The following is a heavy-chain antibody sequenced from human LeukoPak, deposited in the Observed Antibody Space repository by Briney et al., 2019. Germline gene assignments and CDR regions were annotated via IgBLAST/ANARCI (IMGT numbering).Heavy chain of an antibody. CDR3: ARGLGDYGDYVVDY. V-gene: IGHV3-30-3*01. J-gene: IGHJ4*02. CDR2: ISYDGSNK. CDR1: GFTFSSYA. Sequence: GRSLRLSCAASGFTFSSYAMHWVRQAPGKGLGWVAVISYDGSNKYYADSVKGRFTISRDNSKNTLYLQMNSLRAEDTAVYYCARGLGDYGDYVVDYWGQGTLVTVSS. D-gene: IGHD4-17*01.